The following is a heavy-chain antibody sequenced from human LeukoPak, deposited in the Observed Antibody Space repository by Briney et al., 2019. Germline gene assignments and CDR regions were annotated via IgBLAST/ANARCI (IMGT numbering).Heavy chain of an antibody. Sequence: ASGKVSCKASGYTFTINGISWMRQAPGQGLEWLGWISANSGDTNYAEQFQDRLTLATDTSTSTAYMELRSLRDDDTAVYYCARDRWYAFDYWGQGTLVTVSS. CDR1: GYTFTING. V-gene: IGHV1-18*01. D-gene: IGHD6-13*01. J-gene: IGHJ4*02. CDR2: ISANSGDT. CDR3: ARDRWYAFDY.